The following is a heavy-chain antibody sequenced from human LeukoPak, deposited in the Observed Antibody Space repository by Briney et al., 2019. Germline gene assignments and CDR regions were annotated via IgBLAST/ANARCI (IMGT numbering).Heavy chain of an antibody. J-gene: IGHJ4*02. CDR2: IYYSGST. V-gene: IGHV4-39*01. Sequence: PSATLSLTCTVSGRSISSSRYYWGWIRKPPGKGLEWIGSIYYSGSTYYNPSLKSRVTISVDTSKNQFSLKLSSVTAADMAVYYCARHPTRGDFDYWGQGILVTVSS. CDR3: ARHPTRGDFDY. CDR1: GRSISSSRYY. D-gene: IGHD3-16*01.